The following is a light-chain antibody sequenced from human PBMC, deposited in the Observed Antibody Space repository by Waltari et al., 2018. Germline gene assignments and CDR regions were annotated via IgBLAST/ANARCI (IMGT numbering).Light chain of an antibody. V-gene: IGKV1-5*03. CDR1: QSISSW. CDR2: KAS. J-gene: IGKJ2*01. CDR3: QQYNSDPYT. Sequence: DIQMTQSPSTLSASVGDRVPITCRASQSISSWLAWYQQKPGKAPKLLIYKASSLESGVPSRFSGSGSGTEFTLTISSLQPDDFATYYCQQYNSDPYTFGQGTKLQIK.